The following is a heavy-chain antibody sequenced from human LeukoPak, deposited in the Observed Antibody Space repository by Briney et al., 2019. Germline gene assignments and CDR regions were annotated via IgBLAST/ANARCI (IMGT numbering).Heavy chain of an antibody. CDR2: IHRDGSTT. V-gene: IGHV3-74*01. D-gene: IGHD3-16*02. J-gene: IGHJ4*02. CDR3: ARARPDGSSYFDY. CDR1: GFTFSSHW. Sequence: GGSLRLSCAASGFTFSSHWMHWVRQVPGKGRVWVSRIHRDGSTTNYADSVKGRFTISRDNTKNTLYLQMSSLRDEDTAIYYCARARPDGSSYFDYWGQGILVTVSS.